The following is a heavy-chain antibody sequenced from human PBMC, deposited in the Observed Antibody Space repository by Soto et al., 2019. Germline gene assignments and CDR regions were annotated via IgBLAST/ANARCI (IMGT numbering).Heavy chain of an antibody. CDR3: ARSGGYDGGDNAY. CDR1: GYTFTNYG. V-gene: IGHV1-18*01. D-gene: IGHD2-21*02. CDR2: ISVYNGDT. J-gene: IGHJ1*01. Sequence: ASVKVSCKASGYTFTNYGFSWVRQAPGQGLELMGWISVYNGDTNFAQKFQARVTLTTDTSTSTAYMELRNLRTDDTAVYYCARSGGYDGGDNAYWGESTLVTVCS.